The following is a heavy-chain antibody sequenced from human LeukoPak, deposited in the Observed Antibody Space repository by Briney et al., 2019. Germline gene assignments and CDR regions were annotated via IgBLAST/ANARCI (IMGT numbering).Heavy chain of an antibody. J-gene: IGHJ4*01. Sequence: GGSLRLSCAASGFTFSTYEINWVRQAPGQGLEWVSYISSSGGTIYYADSVKGRVTITRDNAKNSVYLQMNSLRAEDTAVYDCATRHDYWGHGTQGSVSS. V-gene: IGHV3-48*03. CDR2: ISSSGGTI. CDR3: ATRHDY. CDR1: GFTFSTYE.